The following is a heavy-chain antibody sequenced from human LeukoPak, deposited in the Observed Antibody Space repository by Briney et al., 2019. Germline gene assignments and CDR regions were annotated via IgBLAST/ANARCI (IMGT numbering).Heavy chain of an antibody. V-gene: IGHV4-34*01. J-gene: IGHJ4*02. Sequence: PSETVSLTCAVSGVSFNDYYWSWVRQTPGRGLEWIGEINHSGYTNDSPSLKSRVTLSIDTSRKQFSLNLRSVTVADTGIYYCTRMTTGHDYWGQGTLVTLSS. D-gene: IGHD4-17*01. CDR1: GVSFNDYY. CDR2: INHSGYT. CDR3: TRMTTGHDY.